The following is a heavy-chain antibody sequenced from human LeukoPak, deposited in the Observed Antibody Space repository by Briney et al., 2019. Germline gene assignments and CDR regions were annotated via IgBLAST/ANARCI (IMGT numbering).Heavy chain of an antibody. Sequence: GGSLRLSCAASGFTFSSNYMSWVRQAPGKGLEWVSVIYSGGSTYYADSVKGRFTISRDNSKNTLYLQMNSLRAEDTAVYYCARDMVQYYDSGSSMWFDPWGQGTLVTVSS. V-gene: IGHV3-66*02. CDR3: ARDMVQYYDSGSSMWFDP. D-gene: IGHD3-10*01. CDR2: IYSGGST. CDR1: GFTFSSNY. J-gene: IGHJ5*02.